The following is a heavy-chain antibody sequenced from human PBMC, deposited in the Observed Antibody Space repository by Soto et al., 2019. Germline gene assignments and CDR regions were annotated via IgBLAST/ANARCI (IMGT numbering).Heavy chain of an antibody. D-gene: IGHD1-26*01. CDR1: GFTSSSYA. J-gene: IGHJ4*02. CDR2: ISYDGSNK. V-gene: IGHV3-30-3*01. CDR3: ARAPYSGSLKGISFGY. Sequence: VGSLRLSCAASGFTSSSYAMHWVRQAPGKGLEWVAVISYDGSNKYYADSVKGRFTISRDNSKNTLYLQMNSLRAEDTAVYYCARAPYSGSLKGISFGYWGQGTLVTVSS.